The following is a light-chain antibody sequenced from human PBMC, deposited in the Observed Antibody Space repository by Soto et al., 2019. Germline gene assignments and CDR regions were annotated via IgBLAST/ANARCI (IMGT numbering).Light chain of an antibody. J-gene: IGLJ3*02. CDR1: ASDIGYYNF. CDR3: ASYTGNDTPWV. CDR2: DVS. V-gene: IGLV2-14*03. Sequence: QSALTQPASVSGSLGQSITISCTGAASDIGYYNFVSWYQQHPATAPKLIIYDVSHRPSGISFRFSGSKSGNTASLTISGLRAEDEAAYYCASYTGNDTPWVFGGGTKLTVL.